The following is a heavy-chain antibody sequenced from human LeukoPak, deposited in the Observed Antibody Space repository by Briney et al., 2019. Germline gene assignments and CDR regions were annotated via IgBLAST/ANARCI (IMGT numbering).Heavy chain of an antibody. J-gene: IGHJ4*02. Sequence: GGSLRLSCAASGFTFSSYAMSWVRQAPGKGLEWVSAISGSGGSTYYADSVKGRFTISRDNSKNTLYLQLNSLRAEDTAVYYCAKLDGSGGYYYFDYWGQGTLVTVSS. CDR2: ISGSGGST. V-gene: IGHV3-23*01. D-gene: IGHD3-10*01. CDR1: GFTFSSYA. CDR3: AKLDGSGGYYYFDY.